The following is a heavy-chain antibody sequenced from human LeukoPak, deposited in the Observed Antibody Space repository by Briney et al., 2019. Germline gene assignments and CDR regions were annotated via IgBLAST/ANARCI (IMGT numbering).Heavy chain of an antibody. Sequence: GGALRVSCAASGFSFSSYWMYWVRQAPGKGLGWISRINSDGSSTSHADSVKGRFTVSRDNAKNTLYLQMNSMRAEDTAVYYCATSTYYQHGMDVWGQGTTVTVSS. D-gene: IGHD5/OR15-5a*01. V-gene: IGHV3-74*01. CDR1: GFSFSSYW. CDR2: INSDGSST. CDR3: ATSTYYQHGMDV. J-gene: IGHJ6*02.